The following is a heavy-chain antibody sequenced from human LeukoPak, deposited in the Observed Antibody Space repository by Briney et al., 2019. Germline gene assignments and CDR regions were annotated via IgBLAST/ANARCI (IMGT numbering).Heavy chain of an antibody. CDR1: GFTFTDHY. J-gene: IGHJ5*02. V-gene: IGHV3-11*06. Sequence: GGSLRLSCAASGFTFTDHYMSWVRQAPGKGLEWVSSISSSSSSINYADSLKGRFTISRDNAKNSLYLQMNSLRAEDTAVYYCASAPLGSTRPWGQGTLVTVSS. CDR2: ISSSSSSI. CDR3: ASAPLGSTRP. D-gene: IGHD1-26*01.